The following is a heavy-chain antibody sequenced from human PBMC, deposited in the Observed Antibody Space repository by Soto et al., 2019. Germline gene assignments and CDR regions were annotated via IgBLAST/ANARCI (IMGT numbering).Heavy chain of an antibody. J-gene: IGHJ6*02. CDR1: GGSISSGDYY. D-gene: IGHD3-3*01. CDR2: IYYSGST. CDR3: ARDNILGILYGGMDV. Sequence: QVQLQESGPGLVKPSQTLSLTCTVSGGSISSGDYYWSWIRQPPGKGLEWIGYIYYSGSTYYNPSLKSRVTISVDTSKNQFSLKLSSVTAEDTAVYYCARDNILGILYGGMDVWGQGTTVTVSS. V-gene: IGHV4-30-4*01.